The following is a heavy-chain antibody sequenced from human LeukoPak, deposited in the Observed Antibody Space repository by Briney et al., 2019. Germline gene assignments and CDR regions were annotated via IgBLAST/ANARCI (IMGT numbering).Heavy chain of an antibody. CDR2: ISGSGGST. CDR3: AKDQVAVAGIRGFGTLTGALDY. D-gene: IGHD6-19*01. CDR1: GFTFSSYA. J-gene: IGHJ4*02. Sequence: GGSLRLSCAASGFTFSSYAMSWVRQAPGKGLEWVSAISGSGGSTYYADSVKGRFTISRDNSKNTLYLQMNSLRAEDTAVYYCAKDQVAVAGIRGFGTLTGALDYWGQGTLVTVSS. V-gene: IGHV3-23*01.